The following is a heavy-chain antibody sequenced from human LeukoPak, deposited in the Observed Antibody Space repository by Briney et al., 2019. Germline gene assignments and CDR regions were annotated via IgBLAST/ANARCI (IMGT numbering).Heavy chain of an antibody. Sequence: SETLSLTCAVYGGSFSGYYWSWIRRPPGKGLEWIGEINHSGSTNYNPSLKSRVTISVDTSKNQFSLKLSSVTAADTAVYYCARATQYYDFWSGPKGYFDYWGQGTLVTVSS. CDR2: INHSGST. D-gene: IGHD3-3*01. CDR1: GGSFSGYY. CDR3: ARATQYYDFWSGPKGYFDY. J-gene: IGHJ4*02. V-gene: IGHV4-34*01.